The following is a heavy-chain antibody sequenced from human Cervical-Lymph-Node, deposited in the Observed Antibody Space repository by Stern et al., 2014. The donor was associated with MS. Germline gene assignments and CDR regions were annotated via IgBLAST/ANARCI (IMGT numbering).Heavy chain of an antibody. J-gene: IGHJ5*02. CDR1: GMTVSFSW. CDR3: ARDTWYGGCFDP. Sequence: MQLVQSGGGLVQPGGSLRLSCAASGMTVSFSWMSWVRQAPGKGLEWVANIKEDGTEKFYVDSVKGRFTISRDNSKNILYLQMNNLRAEDTAVYYCARDTWYGGCFDPWGQGTLVTVSS. V-gene: IGHV3-7*01. D-gene: IGHD6-13*01. CDR2: IKEDGTEK.